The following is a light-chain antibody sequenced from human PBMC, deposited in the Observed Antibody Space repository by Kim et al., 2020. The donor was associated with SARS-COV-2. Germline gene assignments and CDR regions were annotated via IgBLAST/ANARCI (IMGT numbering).Light chain of an antibody. CDR3: SSYTSSSTLV. Sequence: GHAITISCTETSSDVGGHNYVAWYQHHPGKAPKLMIYDVSNRPSGVSNRFSGSKSGNTASLTISGLQAEDEADYYCSSYTSSSTLVFGTGTKVTVL. CDR2: DVS. V-gene: IGLV2-14*03. J-gene: IGLJ1*01. CDR1: SSDVGGHNY.